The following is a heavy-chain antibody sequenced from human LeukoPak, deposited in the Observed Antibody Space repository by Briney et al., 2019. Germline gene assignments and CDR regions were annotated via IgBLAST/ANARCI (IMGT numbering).Heavy chain of an antibody. D-gene: IGHD6-13*01. CDR1: GFTFSDYW. CDR3: ARDPYSSSWSYGMDV. V-gene: IGHV3-7*05. Sequence: GGSLRLSCTASGFTFSDYWMSRVRQTPEKGLEWVANIKQDGSETVYVDSLKGRFTISRDNAQSSLYLQMNSLRAEDTAVYYCARDPYSSSWSYGMDVWGQGTTVTVSS. CDR2: IKQDGSET. J-gene: IGHJ6*02.